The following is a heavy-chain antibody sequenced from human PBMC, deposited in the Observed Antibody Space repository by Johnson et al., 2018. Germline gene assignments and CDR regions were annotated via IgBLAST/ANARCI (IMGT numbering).Heavy chain of an antibody. CDR3: ARSGWYQDTWFDP. J-gene: IGHJ5*02. CDR1: GGTFSSYT. V-gene: IGHV1-8*02. CDR2: MNPNSGKT. Sequence: QVQLVQSGAEVKKPGSSVKVSCKASGGTFSSYTISWVRQAPGQGLEWMGWMNPNSGKTGYAQKFQGRVTMTRNTSISTAYLELGSLRSEETAVYYCARSGWYQDTWFDPWGQGTLVTVSS. D-gene: IGHD6-19*01.